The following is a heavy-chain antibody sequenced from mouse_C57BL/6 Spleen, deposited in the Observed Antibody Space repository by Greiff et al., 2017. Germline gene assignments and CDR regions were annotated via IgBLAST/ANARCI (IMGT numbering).Heavy chain of an antibody. CDR2: INPNNGGT. V-gene: IGHV1-22*01. CDR3: ARLYYDSPYFDY. CDR1: GYTFTDYN. J-gene: IGHJ2*01. Sequence: EVKLVESGPELVKPGASVKMSCKASGYTFTDYNMHWVKQSHGKSLEWIGYINPNNGGTSYNQKFKGKATLTVNKSSSTAYMELRSLTSEDSAVYYCARLYYDSPYFDYWGQGTTLTVSS. D-gene: IGHD2-4*01.